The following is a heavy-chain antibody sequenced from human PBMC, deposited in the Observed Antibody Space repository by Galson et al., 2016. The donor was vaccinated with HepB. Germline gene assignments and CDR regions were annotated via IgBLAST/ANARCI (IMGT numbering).Heavy chain of an antibody. CDR3: AKDGGTWGYYCGDWNLDL. V-gene: IGHV3-23*01. CDR2: ITGSGVSS. CDR1: GFTFRDST. Sequence: SLRLSCAASGFTFRDSTMTWVRQAPGKGPHWVSTITGSGVSSYYADSVKGRFTTSRDNSKNILYLQMNSLRADDTAVYYCAKDGGTWGYYCGDWNLDLWGRGTLVTVSS. J-gene: IGHJ2*01. D-gene: IGHD2-21*01.